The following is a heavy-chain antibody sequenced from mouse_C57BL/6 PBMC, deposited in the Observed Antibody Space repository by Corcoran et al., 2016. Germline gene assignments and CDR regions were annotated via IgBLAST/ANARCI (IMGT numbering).Heavy chain of an antibody. J-gene: IGHJ2*01. CDR2: INPNNGGT. CDR1: GYTFTDYY. V-gene: IGHV1-26*01. D-gene: IGHD1-1*01. Sequence: EVQLQQSGPELVKPGASVKISCKASGYTFTDYYMNWVKQSHGKSLEWIGDINPNNGGTSYNQKFKGKATLTVDKSSSTDYMELRSLTSEDSAVYYCARGGYGSSLFDYWGQGTTLTVS. CDR3: ARGGYGSSLFDY.